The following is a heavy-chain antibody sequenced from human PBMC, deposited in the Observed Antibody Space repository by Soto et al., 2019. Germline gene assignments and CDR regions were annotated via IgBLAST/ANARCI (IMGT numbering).Heavy chain of an antibody. CDR3: ARDREQWLVGYYFDY. J-gene: IGHJ4*02. V-gene: IGHV3-9*01. CDR2: ISWNSGSI. CDR1: GFTFDDYA. D-gene: IGHD6-19*01. Sequence: EVQLVESGGGLVQPGRSLRLSCAASGFTFDDYAMHWVRQAPGKGLEWVSGISWNSGSIGYADSVKGRFTISRDNAKNSLYLQMNSLRAEDTALYYCARDREQWLVGYYFDYWGQGTLVTVSS.